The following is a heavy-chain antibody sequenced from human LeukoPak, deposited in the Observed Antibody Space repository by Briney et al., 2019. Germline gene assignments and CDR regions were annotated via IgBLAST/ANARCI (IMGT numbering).Heavy chain of an antibody. D-gene: IGHD5-24*01. J-gene: IGHJ4*02. CDR2: IRSNSDGGTA. CDR1: GFTFRNIW. V-gene: IGHV3-15*01. Sequence: PGGSLRLSCAASGFTFRNIWMTWVRQAPGKGLEWVGRIRSNSDGGTADYAAPVKGRFTISRDDSKTTLYLQLNSLKAEGTAVYYCTTATSVTTSWSWGQGTLVTVSS. CDR3: TTATSVTTSWS.